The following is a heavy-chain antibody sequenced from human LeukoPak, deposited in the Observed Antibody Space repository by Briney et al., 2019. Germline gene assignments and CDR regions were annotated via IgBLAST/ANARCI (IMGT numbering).Heavy chain of an antibody. CDR3: ARDSLITMVRGAVGTRYYYYGMDV. CDR1: GFTFSSYW. D-gene: IGHD3-10*01. Sequence: GGSLRLSCAASGFTFSSYWMHWVRQAPGKGLVWVSRINSDGSSTSYADSVKGRFTISRDNAKNTLYLQMNSLRAEDTAVYCCARDSLITMVRGAVGTRYYYYGMDVWGQGTTVTVSS. CDR2: INSDGSST. J-gene: IGHJ6*02. V-gene: IGHV3-74*01.